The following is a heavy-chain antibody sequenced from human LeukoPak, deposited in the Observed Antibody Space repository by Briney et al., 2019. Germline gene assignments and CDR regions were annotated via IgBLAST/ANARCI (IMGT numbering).Heavy chain of an antibody. J-gene: IGHJ4*02. Sequence: ASVKVSCKASGYSFTNYGTSWVRQAPGQGLEWMGWISAHNGNTNYAQKLQGRVTMTTDTSTRTAYMELRTLRSDDTAVYYWARDHSYASRGGSFDYWGQGTLVTVSS. V-gene: IGHV1-18*01. CDR3: ARDHSYASRGGSFDY. D-gene: IGHD3-16*01. CDR2: ISAHNGNT. CDR1: GYSFTNYG.